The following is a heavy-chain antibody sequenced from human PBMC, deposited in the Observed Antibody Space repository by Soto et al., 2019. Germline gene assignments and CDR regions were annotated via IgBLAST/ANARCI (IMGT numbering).Heavy chain of an antibody. CDR3: GSVRPSGYVLS. Sequence: SETLSLTCTVSGGSLSSHYWTCIRQSPGKGLEWIGYVYFSGNTNYNPSLKSRVTISIDTSKNQFSLRLASVTAADTAFYYCGSVRPSGYVLSWGQGTLVTVSS. CDR1: GGSLSSHY. V-gene: IGHV4-59*11. D-gene: IGHD6-25*01. J-gene: IGHJ5*02. CDR2: VYFSGNT.